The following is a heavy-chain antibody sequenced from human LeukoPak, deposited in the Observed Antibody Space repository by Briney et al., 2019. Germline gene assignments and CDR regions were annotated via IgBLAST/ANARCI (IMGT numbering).Heavy chain of an antibody. CDR2: IFFRGNT. J-gene: IGHJ4*02. Sequence: SETLSLTCSVSDGSIISSSYYWGWIRQPPGKGLEWIGIIFFRGNTNYSPSLKSRVTMSVDTSKKQFSLNLKSVTAADTAVYYCARHRDVDYWGQGTLVTVSA. CDR1: DGSIISSSYY. CDR3: ARHRDVDY. V-gene: IGHV4-39*01.